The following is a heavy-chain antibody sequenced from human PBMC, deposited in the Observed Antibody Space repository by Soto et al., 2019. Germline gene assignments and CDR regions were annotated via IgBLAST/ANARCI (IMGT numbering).Heavy chain of an antibody. CDR3: ARRTVRGVNDYGMDV. V-gene: IGHV4-4*02. D-gene: IGHD3-10*01. J-gene: IGHJ6*02. CDR2: IYHSGST. Sequence: SETLSLTCAVSGGSISSSNWWSWVRRPPGKGLEWIGEIYHSGSTNYNPSLKSRVTISVDTSKNQFSLKLSSVTAADTAVYYCARRTVRGVNDYGMDVWGQGTTVTVSS. CDR1: GGSISSSNW.